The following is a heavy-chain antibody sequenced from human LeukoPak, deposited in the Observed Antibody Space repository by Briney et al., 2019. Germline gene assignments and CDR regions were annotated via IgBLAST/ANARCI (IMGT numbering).Heavy chain of an antibody. CDR2: ISYDGSNK. V-gene: IGHV3-30*18. D-gene: IGHD6-19*01. J-gene: IGHJ4*02. CDR3: AKDLGNGIAVAGLDY. CDR1: GLTFSSYG. Sequence: GGSLRLSCAASGLTFSSYGMHWVRRAPGKGLEWVAVISYDGSNKYYADSVKGRFTISRDNSKNTLYLQMNSLRAEDTAVYYCAKDLGNGIAVAGLDYWGQGTLVTVPS.